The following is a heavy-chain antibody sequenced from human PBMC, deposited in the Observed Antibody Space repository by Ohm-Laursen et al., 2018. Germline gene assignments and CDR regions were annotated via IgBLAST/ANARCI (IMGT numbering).Heavy chain of an antibody. V-gene: IGHV3-23*01. CDR2: ISGSGGST. D-gene: IGHD6-19*01. J-gene: IGHJ3*02. CDR1: GFTFSSYA. Sequence: SLRLSCSASGFTFSSYAMSWVRQAPGKGLEWVSAISGSGGSTYYADSVKGRFTISRDNAKNSLYLQMNSLRAEDTALYYCAKYSSGWWNAFDIWGQGTMVTVSS. CDR3: AKYSSGWWNAFDI.